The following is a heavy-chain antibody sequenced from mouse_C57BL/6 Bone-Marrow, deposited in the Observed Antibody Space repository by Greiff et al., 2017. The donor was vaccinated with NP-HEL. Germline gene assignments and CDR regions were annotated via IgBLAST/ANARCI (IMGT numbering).Heavy chain of an antibody. CDR1: GYTFTSYW. D-gene: IGHD2-12*01. CDR3: ARGHFVYYSRMDY. V-gene: IGHV1-50*01. J-gene: IGHJ4*01. CDR2: IDPSDSNT. Sequence: VQLQQPGAELVKPGASVKLSCKASGYTFTSYWMQWVKQRPGQGLEWIGEIDPSDSNTNYNQKFKGKATLTVDTSSSTAYMQLSSLTSEDSAVYYCARGHFVYYSRMDYWGQGTSVTVSS.